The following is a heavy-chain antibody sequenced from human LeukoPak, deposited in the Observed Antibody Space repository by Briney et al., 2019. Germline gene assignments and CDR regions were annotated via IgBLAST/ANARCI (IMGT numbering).Heavy chain of an antibody. CDR2: MNPNSGNT. V-gene: IGHV1-8*01. CDR3: ARGGSSWYVFDS. Sequence: ASVKVSCKASGYTFTSYDINWVRQATVQGLEWMGWMNPNSGNTGYAQKFQGRVTMTRNTSISTAYMELSSLRSEDTAVYYCARGGSSWYVFDSWGQGTLVTVSS. D-gene: IGHD6-13*01. CDR1: GYTFTSYD. J-gene: IGHJ4*02.